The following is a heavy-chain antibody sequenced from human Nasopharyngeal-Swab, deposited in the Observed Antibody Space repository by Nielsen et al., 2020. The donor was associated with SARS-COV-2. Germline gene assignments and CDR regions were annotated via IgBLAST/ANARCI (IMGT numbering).Heavy chain of an antibody. J-gene: IGHJ6*02. CDR2: MNPNSGNT. CDR3: ARTFYDFWSGYRYGMDV. Sequence: VSVKVSCKASGYTFTSYDINWVRQATGQGLEWMGWMNPNSGNTGYAQKFQGRVTMTRNTSISTAYMELSSLRSEDTAVYYCARTFYDFWSGYRYGMDVWGQGTTVTVSS. V-gene: IGHV1-8*01. CDR1: GYTFTSYD. D-gene: IGHD3-3*01.